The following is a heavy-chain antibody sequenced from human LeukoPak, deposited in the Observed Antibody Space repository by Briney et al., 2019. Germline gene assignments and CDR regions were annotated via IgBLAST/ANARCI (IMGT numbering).Heavy chain of an antibody. V-gene: IGHV4-31*03. CDR2: IYYSGST. D-gene: IGHD2-21*02. J-gene: IGHJ4*02. CDR1: GGSISSGGYY. Sequence: SETLSLTCTVSGGSISSGGYYWGWIRQHPGKGLEWIGYIYYSGSTYYNPSLKSRVTISVDTSKNQFSLKLSSVTAADTAVYYCARSDCGGDCYSIAYYFDYWGQGTLVTVSS. CDR3: ARSDCGGDCYSIAYYFDY.